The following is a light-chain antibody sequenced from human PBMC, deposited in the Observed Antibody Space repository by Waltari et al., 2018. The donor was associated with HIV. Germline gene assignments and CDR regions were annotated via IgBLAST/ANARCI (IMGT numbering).Light chain of an antibody. V-gene: IGLV1-44*01. Sequence: QSVLTQPPSASGTPGQRVTISCSGSSSNIGSNTVNWYQQLPGTAPKPLIYSNNQRPSGVPDRFSGSKSGTSASLAISGLQSEDEADYYCAAWDDSLNGVLFGGGTKLTVL. CDR1: SSNIGSNT. J-gene: IGLJ2*01. CDR2: SNN. CDR3: AAWDDSLNGVL.